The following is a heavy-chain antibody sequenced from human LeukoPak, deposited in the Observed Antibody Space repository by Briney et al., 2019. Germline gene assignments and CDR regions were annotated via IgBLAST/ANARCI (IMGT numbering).Heavy chain of an antibody. V-gene: IGHV3-30*18. CDR3: AKGSVRGVKDGMDV. Sequence: GGSLRLSCAASGFTFSSYGMHWVRQAPGKGLEWVAVISYDGSNKYYADSVKGRFTISRDNSKNTLYLQMNSLRAEDTAVYYCAKGSVRGVKDGMDVWGQGTTVTVSS. CDR1: GFTFSSYG. J-gene: IGHJ6*02. CDR2: ISYDGSNK. D-gene: IGHD3-10*01.